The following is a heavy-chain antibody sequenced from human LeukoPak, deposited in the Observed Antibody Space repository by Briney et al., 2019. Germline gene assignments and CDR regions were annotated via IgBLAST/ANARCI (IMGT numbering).Heavy chain of an antibody. V-gene: IGHV1-18*01. CDR3: ERVTSWGLPDFDY. D-gene: IGHD1-26*01. CDR1: GYTFTDYG. CDR2: ISTYNGHT. J-gene: IGHJ4*02. Sequence: GASVKVSCKASGYTFTDYGNSWVRLAPGQGLEWMGWISTYNGHTNYAQKFQGRVTMTTDTSTSTAYMELRSLRSDDTAVFYCERVTSWGLPDFDYWGQGTLVTVSS.